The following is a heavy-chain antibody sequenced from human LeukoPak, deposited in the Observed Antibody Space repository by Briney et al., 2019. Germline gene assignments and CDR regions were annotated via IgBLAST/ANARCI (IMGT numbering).Heavy chain of an antibody. V-gene: IGHV3-30*18. CDR1: GFTFSSYG. J-gene: IGHJ4*02. CDR2: ISYDGRNK. CDR3: ANGRFLEWSFDY. D-gene: IGHD3-3*01. Sequence: GGSLRLSYAASGFTFSSYGMHWVRQAPGKGLEWVAVISYDGRNKYYADSVKGRFTISRDNSKNTLYLQMNSLRAEDTAVYYCANGRFLEWSFDYWGQGTLVTVSS.